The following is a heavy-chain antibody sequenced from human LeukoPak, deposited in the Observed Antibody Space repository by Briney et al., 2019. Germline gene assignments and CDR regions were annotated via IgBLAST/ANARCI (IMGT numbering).Heavy chain of an antibody. D-gene: IGHD3-16*02. CDR3: ARGGRLRFYRSDAFDI. J-gene: IGHJ3*02. CDR1: GYTFTGYY. V-gene: IGHV1-2*02. CDR2: INPNSGGT. Sequence: ASVKVSCKASGYTFTGYYMHWVRQAPGQGLEWMGWINPNSGGTNYAQKFQGRVTMTRDTSISTAYMELSRLRSDDTAVYYCARGGRLRFYRSDAFDIWGQGTMVTVSS.